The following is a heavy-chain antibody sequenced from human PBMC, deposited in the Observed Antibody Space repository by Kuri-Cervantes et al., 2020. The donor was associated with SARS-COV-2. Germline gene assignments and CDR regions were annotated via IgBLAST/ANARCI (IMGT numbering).Heavy chain of an antibody. Sequence: GGSLRLSCAASGFTFSSYGMHLVRQAPGKGLEWVAVIWYDGSNKYYADSVKGRFTISRDNSKNTLYLQMNSLRAEDTAVYYCARDLGYCSSTSCRYGMDVWGQGTTVTVSS. V-gene: IGHV3-33*08. J-gene: IGHJ6*02. D-gene: IGHD2-2*01. CDR3: ARDLGYCSSTSCRYGMDV. CDR2: IWYDGSNK. CDR1: GFTFSSYG.